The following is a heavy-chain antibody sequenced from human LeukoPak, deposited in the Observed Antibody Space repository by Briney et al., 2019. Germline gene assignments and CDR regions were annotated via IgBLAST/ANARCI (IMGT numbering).Heavy chain of an antibody. Sequence: ASVKVSCKASGYTFTGHYMHWVRQVPGQGLEWVGWINPKNAVTNYAQKFQGRVTMTRDTSISTVYMELSSLRSDDTAVYYCAKTLYIRAAPGGLDYWGQGTLVTVSS. J-gene: IGHJ4*02. D-gene: IGHD3-16*01. CDR2: INPKNAVT. CDR3: AKTLYIRAAPGGLDY. V-gene: IGHV1-2*02. CDR1: GYTFTGHY.